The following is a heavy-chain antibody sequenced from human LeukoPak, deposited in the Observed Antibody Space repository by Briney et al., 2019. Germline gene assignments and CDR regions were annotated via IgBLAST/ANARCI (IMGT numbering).Heavy chain of an antibody. D-gene: IGHD1-1*01. Sequence: SGGSLRLSCAASGFTFSSYWMSWVRQAPGKGPEWVANIKQDGSEKNYVDSVKGRFTISRDNAKNSLYLQMSSLRAEDTAVYYCARDGNNYYYYMDVWGKGTTVTVSS. J-gene: IGHJ6*03. CDR2: IKQDGSEK. CDR1: GFTFSSYW. V-gene: IGHV3-7*01. CDR3: ARDGNNYYYYMDV.